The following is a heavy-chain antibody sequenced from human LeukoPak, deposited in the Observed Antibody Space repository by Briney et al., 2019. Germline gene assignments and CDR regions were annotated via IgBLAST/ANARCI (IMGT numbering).Heavy chain of an antibody. D-gene: IGHD2-21*01. CDR2: ISAYNGIT. CDR3: ARDRSSSDC. CDR1: GYTFSTSG. Sequence: ASVKVSCKASGYTFSTSGISWVRQAPGQGLEWMGWISAYNGITNYPQKFQGRVTMTTDTSTNTAYMELRSLRSDDTAMYYCARDRSSSDCWGQGTLVTVSS. J-gene: IGHJ4*02. V-gene: IGHV1-18*01.